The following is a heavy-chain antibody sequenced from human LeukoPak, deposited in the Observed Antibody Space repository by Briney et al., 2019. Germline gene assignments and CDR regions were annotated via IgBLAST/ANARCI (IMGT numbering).Heavy chain of an antibody. J-gene: IGHJ4*02. CDR3: ARDSGSSWFDY. V-gene: IGHV4-59*01. Sequence: KPSETLSLTCTVSGGSISSYYWSWIRQPPGKGLEWIGHIYYSGSTNYNPSLKSRVTISVDTSKNQFSLKLSSVTAADTAVYYCARDSGSSWFDYWGQGTLVTVSS. D-gene: IGHD6-13*01. CDR1: GGSISSYY. CDR2: IYYSGST.